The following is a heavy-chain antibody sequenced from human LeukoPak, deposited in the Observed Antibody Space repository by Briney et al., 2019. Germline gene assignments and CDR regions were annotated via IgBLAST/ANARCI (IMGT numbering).Heavy chain of an antibody. J-gene: IGHJ5*02. CDR1: GFTFSSYA. V-gene: IGHV3-23*01. CDR2: ISGSGGST. Sequence: PGGSLRLSCAASGFTFSSYAMSWVRQDPGKGLEWVSAISGSGGSTYYADSVKGRFTISRDNSKNTLYLQMNSVRAEDTAVHYCAKDTRVYDNSGYCSAWGQGTLVTVSS. D-gene: IGHD3-22*01. CDR3: AKDTRVYDNSGYCSA.